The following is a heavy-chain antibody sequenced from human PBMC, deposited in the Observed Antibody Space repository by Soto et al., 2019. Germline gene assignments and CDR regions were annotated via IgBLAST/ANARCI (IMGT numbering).Heavy chain of an antibody. V-gene: IGHV4-34*01. Sequence: PSETLSLTCAIYGGSFSGFYWSWIRQPPGKGLEWSGEINDSGTTNYNPSLKSRVTISADTSKTHFSLRLTSVTAADTAVYYCARETSKNVSSQYGMEVWGKGNTVT. CDR3: ARETSKNVSSQYGMEV. J-gene: IGHJ6*04. CDR2: INDSGTT. CDR1: GGSFSGFY.